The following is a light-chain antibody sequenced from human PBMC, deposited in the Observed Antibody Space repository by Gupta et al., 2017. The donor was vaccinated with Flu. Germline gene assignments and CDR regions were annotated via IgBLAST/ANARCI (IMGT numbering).Light chain of an antibody. CDR2: AAS. CDR3: QQYKIYPLT. J-gene: IGKJ4*01. Sequence: SPSSLSASVGDRVTITCRASQGINSYLAWFQQKPGKAPESLIYAASTLQSGVPSRFSGSGSGTDFILTISSLQAEDSATYYCQQYKIYPLTLGGGTKVEIK. V-gene: IGKV1-16*01. CDR1: QGINSY.